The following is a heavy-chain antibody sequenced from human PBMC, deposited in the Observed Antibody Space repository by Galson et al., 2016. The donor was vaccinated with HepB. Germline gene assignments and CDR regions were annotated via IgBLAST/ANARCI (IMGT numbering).Heavy chain of an antibody. CDR2: LSDDGVAT. CDR3: ARRTVGYYKGASDY. D-gene: IGHD1-26*01. J-gene: IGHJ4*02. V-gene: IGHV3-23*01. CDR1: GFTFSTYA. Sequence: SLRLSCAASGFTFSTYAMSWVRQAPGKGLEWVSLLSDDGVATYYVDSVKGRFIISRDNSKNTLYLQMNSLKASDTAIYYCARRTVGYYKGASDYWGQGTLVTVSS.